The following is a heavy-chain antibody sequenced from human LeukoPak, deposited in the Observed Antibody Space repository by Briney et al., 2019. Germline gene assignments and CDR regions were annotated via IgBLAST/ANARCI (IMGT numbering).Heavy chain of an antibody. V-gene: IGHV3-15*01. CDR3: TTADGSRGYYYGMDV. D-gene: IGHD2-2*01. Sequence: PGGSLRLSCAASGFTFSNAWMSWVRQAPGKGLEWVGRIKSKTDGGTTDYAAPVKGRFTISRDDSKNTLYLQMNSLKTEDTAVYYCTTADGSRGYYYGMDVWGQGTTVTVSS. CDR2: IKSKTDGGTT. J-gene: IGHJ6*02. CDR1: GFTFSNAW.